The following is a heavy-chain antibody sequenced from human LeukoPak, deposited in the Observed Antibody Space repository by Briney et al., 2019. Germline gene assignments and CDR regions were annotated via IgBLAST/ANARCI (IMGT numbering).Heavy chain of an antibody. V-gene: IGHV1-8*01. D-gene: IGHD5/OR15-5a*01. CDR3: AREGSTNDYYYYYMDV. CDR2: MNPTTGNT. J-gene: IGHJ6*03. Sequence: ASVKVSCKASGYPTASGYTFSTYNIDWVRQAPGQGLEWMGWMNPTTGNTGYAQKFQGRVTITTDESTSTAYMELSSLRSEDTAVYYCAREGSTNDYYYYYMDVWGQGTTVTVSS. CDR1: GYTFSTYN.